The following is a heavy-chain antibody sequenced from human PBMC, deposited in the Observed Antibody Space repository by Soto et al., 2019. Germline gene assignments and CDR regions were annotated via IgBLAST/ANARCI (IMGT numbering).Heavy chain of an antibody. D-gene: IGHD2-8*01. V-gene: IGHV2-5*02. Sequence: QITLKESGPTLVKPSQTLTLTCTFSGFSLSTSGVGVGWIRQPPGKALEWLALIYWDDDKRYSPSLKSRLTITKYTSKIQVVLTLTNVDPADTATYSCAHMRVTMLVGAGDFHHWGQGTPVTVSS. CDR2: IYWDDDK. CDR1: GFSLSTSGVG. CDR3: AHMRVTMLVGAGDFHH. J-gene: IGHJ1*01.